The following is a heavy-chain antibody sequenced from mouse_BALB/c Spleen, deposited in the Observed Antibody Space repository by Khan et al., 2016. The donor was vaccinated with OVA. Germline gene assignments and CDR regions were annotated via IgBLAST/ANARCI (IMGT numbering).Heavy chain of an antibody. CDR1: GYSITSDYA. Sequence: EVQLQESGPGLVKPSQSLSLTCTVTGYSITSDYAWNWIRQFPGNKLEWMGYISYSGDTAYNPSLKSRISITRDTSKNQFFLQLNSVTTEDKATYYCASMILYYYGSNFDGYYFDYWGQGTTLTVSS. V-gene: IGHV3-2*02. CDR3: ASMILYYYGSNFDGYYFDY. J-gene: IGHJ2*01. CDR2: ISYSGDT. D-gene: IGHD1-1*01.